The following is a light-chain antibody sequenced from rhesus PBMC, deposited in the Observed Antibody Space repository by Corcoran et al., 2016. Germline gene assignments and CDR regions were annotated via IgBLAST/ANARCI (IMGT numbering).Light chain of an antibody. V-gene: IGLV3-36*02. CDR1: KIGSKN. Sequence: SYDVTQPRSVSVSPGQTASITCGAKKIGSKNVHWYQQRPAQAPVLVIYFDDARPSGIPERFSGSNAGNTAALTISGGGAGDEAEYYCQRWYSTSDHYIFGGGTRLTVL. J-gene: IGLJ1*01. CDR3: QRWYSTSDHYI. CDR2: FDD.